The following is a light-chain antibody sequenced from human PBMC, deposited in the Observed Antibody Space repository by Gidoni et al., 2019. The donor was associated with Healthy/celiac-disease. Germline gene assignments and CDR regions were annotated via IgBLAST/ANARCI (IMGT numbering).Light chain of an antibody. V-gene: IGKV1-5*03. CDR3: QQYNRYPLA. J-gene: IGKJ1*01. CDR2: KAS. CDR1: QTISSW. Sequence: DIQRTKSPSTRSASVVDRVTITVRASQTISSWLAWYQQKPGKAPKLLIYKASSLESGVPSRFSGSGSATVFTLTISSLQPDDFATYYCQQYNRYPLAFXPXTKVEIK.